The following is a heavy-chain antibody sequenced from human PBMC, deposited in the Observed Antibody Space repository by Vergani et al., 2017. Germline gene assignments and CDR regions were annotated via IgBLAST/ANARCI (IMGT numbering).Heavy chain of an antibody. CDR1: GFTFSSYA. CDR2: ISYDGSNK. V-gene: IGHV3-30-3*01. J-gene: IGHJ2*01. CDR3: AKELVDWYFEF. Sequence: QVQLVESGGGVVQPGRSLRLSCAASGFTFSSYAMHWVRQAPGKGLEWVAVISYDGSNKYYADSVKGRFTISRDNSKNTLYLQMNSLRAEDTAMYYYAKELVDWYFEFWGRGTLVTVSS.